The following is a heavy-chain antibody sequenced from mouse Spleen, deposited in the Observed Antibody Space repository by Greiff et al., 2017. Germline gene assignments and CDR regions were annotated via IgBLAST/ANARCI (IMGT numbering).Heavy chain of an antibody. Sequence: QVQLQQSGAELVKPGASVKLSCKASGYTFTEYTIHWVKQRSGQGLEWIGWFYPGSGSIKYNEKFKDKATLTADKSSSTVYMELSRLTSEDSAVYFCARHEEVNGDYASYWYFDVWGAGTTVTVSS. CDR3: ARHEEVNGDYASYWYFDV. V-gene: IGHV1-62-2*01. J-gene: IGHJ1*01. CDR2: FYPGSGSI. CDR1: GYTFTEYT. D-gene: IGHD2-13*01.